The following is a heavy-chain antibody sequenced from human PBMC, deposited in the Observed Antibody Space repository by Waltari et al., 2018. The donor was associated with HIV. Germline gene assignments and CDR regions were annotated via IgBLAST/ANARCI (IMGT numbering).Heavy chain of an antibody. V-gene: IGHV3-30*18. CDR3: AKGASGWSPGY. Sequence: QVQLVEYGGGVVQSGRSVILSCAAYRLAFSSYSMHWVRQAPGKGLEWVAVISYYGDNKYYADSVKGRFTISRDNSKNTLYLQMNSLRAEDTAVYYCAKGASGWSPGYWGQGTLVTVSS. CDR2: ISYYGDNK. CDR1: RLAFSSYS. D-gene: IGHD6-19*01. J-gene: IGHJ4*02.